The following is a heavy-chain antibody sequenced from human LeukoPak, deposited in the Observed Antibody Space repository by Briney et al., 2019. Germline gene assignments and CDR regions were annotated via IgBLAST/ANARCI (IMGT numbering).Heavy chain of an antibody. V-gene: IGHV3-66*01. Sequence: GGSLRLSCAASGLTVSGNFMTWFRQAPGKGPDWVSVIYSGGSTYYADSVKGRFTISRDNSKNTLYLLMNSLRAEDTAVYYCARVVYSGGYSQGFDIWGQGTMVTVSS. CDR1: GLTVSGNF. CDR3: ARVVYSGGYSQGFDI. D-gene: IGHD3-22*01. CDR2: IYSGGST. J-gene: IGHJ3*02.